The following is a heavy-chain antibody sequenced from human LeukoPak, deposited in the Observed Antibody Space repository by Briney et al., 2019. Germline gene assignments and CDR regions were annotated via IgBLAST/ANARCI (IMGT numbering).Heavy chain of an antibody. CDR2: IHYTGRT. V-gene: IGHV4-39*01. J-gene: IGHJ5*02. D-gene: IGHD3-10*01. Sequence: PSETLSLTCTVSGASFNTTNFYWVWKPPAPGQELEAIMNIHYTGRTYSNASLNSRVTISMDTSKNQFSLKLTSVSAADTAVYYCARQGSMTRGGYWLDPWGRGTLVTVSS. CDR1: GASFNTTNFY. CDR3: ARQGSMTRGGYWLDP.